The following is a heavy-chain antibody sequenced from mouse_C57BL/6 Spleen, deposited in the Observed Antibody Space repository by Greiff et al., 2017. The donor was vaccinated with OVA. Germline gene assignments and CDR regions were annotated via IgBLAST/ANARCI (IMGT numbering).Heavy chain of an antibody. CDR3: ARPDYDSLDYAMDY. V-gene: IGHV5-6*01. CDR1: GFTFSSYG. Sequence: DVHLVESGGDLVKPGGSLKLSCAASGFTFSSYGMSWVRQTPDKRLEWVATISSGGSYTYYPDSVKGRFTISRDNAKNTLYLQMSSLKSEDTAMYYCARPDYDSLDYAMDYWGQGTSVTVSS. CDR2: ISSGGSYT. J-gene: IGHJ4*01. D-gene: IGHD2-4*01.